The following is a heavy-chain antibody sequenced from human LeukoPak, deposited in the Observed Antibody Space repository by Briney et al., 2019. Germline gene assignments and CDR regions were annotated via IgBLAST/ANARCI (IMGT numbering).Heavy chain of an antibody. D-gene: IGHD2-15*01. J-gene: IGHJ6*04. CDR3: AREDCSGGSCYPDYYYYYGMDV. Sequence: GGSLRLSCAASGFTFSSYEMNWVRQAPGKGLEWVSYISSSGSTIYYADSVKGRFTISRDNAKSSLYLQMNSLRAEDTAVYYCAREDCSGGSCYPDYYYYYGMDVWGKGTTVTVSS. CDR1: GFTFSSYE. V-gene: IGHV3-48*03. CDR2: ISSSGSTI.